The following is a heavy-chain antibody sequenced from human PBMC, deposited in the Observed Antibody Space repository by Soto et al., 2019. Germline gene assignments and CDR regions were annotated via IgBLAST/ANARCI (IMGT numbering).Heavy chain of an antibody. CDR1: GYTFTSYD. CDR2: MNTNSGNT. V-gene: IGHV1-8*01. J-gene: IGHJ6*02. D-gene: IGHD3-16*02. CDR3: ATTRAVIGDYYYGMDV. Sequence: QVQLVQSGAEVKKPGASVKVSCKASGYTFTSYDINWVRQATGQGLEWMGWMNTNSGNTCYAQKFQGRVTMTRNTSISTDYMELSSLRSEDTAVYYCATTRAVIGDYYYGMDVWGQGTTVTVSS.